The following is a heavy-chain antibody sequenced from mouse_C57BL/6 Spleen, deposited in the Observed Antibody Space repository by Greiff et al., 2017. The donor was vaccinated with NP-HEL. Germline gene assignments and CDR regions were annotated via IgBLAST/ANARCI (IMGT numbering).Heavy chain of an antibody. D-gene: IGHD2-2*01. CDR3: AREVTTPYYFDY. CDR2: INPNNGGT. Sequence: EVQLQQSGPELVKPGASVKISCKASGYTFTDYYMNWVKQSHGKSLEWIGDINPNNGGTSYNQKFKGKATLTVEKSSSTAYMELRSLTSEDSAVYYCAREVTTPYYFDYWGKGTTLTVSS. CDR1: GYTFTDYY. V-gene: IGHV1-26*01. J-gene: IGHJ2*01.